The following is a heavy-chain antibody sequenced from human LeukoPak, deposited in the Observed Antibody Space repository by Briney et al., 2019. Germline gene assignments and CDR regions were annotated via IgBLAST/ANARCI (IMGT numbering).Heavy chain of an antibody. D-gene: IGHD2-2*01. CDR3: AKGYCSSTSCPSDY. Sequence: GGSLRLSCAASGFTLSSYAMSWVRQAPGEGLEWVSAISGSGGNTYYADSVKGRFTISRDSSKNTLYLQMSSLRAEDTAIYYCAKGYCSSTSCPSDYWGQGTLVTVSS. V-gene: IGHV3-23*01. CDR1: GFTLSSYA. CDR2: ISGSGGNT. J-gene: IGHJ4*02.